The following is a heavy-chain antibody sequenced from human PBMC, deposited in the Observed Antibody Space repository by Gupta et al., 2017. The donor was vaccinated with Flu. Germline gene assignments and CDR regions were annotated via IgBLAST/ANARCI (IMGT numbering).Heavy chain of an antibody. CDR1: GIVFNNAW. J-gene: IGHJ6*02. Sequence: EVRLVESGGGLVEPGGSLRLSCATSGIVFNNAWMGWVRQPPGKGLEWVGLMKRRIDGGAADYGAPGKGRFTISRDDSQSKLVLQMESLKTEEKGVYYCTTLSTTYRADGYDAADVWGQGTTVPVSS. D-gene: IGHD5-18*01. V-gene: IGHV3-15*05. CDR3: TTLSTTYRADGYDAADV. CDR2: MKRRIDGGAA.